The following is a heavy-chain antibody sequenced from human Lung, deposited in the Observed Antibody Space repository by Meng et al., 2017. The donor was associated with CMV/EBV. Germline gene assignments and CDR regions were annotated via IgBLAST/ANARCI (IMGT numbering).Heavy chain of an antibody. D-gene: IGHD2-15*01. Sequence: GGSXRLXXAASGFTFSSYAMSWVRQAPGKGLEWVSAISGSGGSTYYADSVKGRFTISRDNSKNTLYLQMNSLRAEDTAVYYCAKDSLKYDCSGGSCYLDAFDIWGQGTMVXVSS. J-gene: IGHJ3*02. V-gene: IGHV3-23*01. CDR1: GFTFSSYA. CDR2: ISGSGGST. CDR3: AKDSLKYDCSGGSCYLDAFDI.